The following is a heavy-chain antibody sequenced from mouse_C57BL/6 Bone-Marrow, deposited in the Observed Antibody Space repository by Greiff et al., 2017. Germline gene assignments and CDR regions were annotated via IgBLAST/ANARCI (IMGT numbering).Heavy chain of an antibody. J-gene: IGHJ3*01. CDR2: IHPSDSDT. Sequence: QVQLKQPGAELVKPGASVKVSCKASGYTFTSYWMHWVKQRPGQGLEWIGRIHPSDSDTNYNQKFKGKATLNVDKSSSTAYMQLSSLTSEDSAVYYCAIPYYYGSLPWFAYWGQGTLVTVSA. CDR1: GYTFTSYW. CDR3: AIPYYYGSLPWFAY. V-gene: IGHV1-74*01. D-gene: IGHD1-1*01.